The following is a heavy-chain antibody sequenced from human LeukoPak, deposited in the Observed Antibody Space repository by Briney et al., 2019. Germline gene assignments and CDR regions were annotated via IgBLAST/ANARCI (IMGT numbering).Heavy chain of an antibody. CDR1: GFTFSSYA. CDR3: AKNNWNTRSSDY. Sequence: GGSLRLSCAASGFTFSSYAMSWVRQAPGKGLEWVSAISGSGGSTYYADSVKGRFTTSRDNSKNTLYLQMNSLRAEDTAVYYCAKNNWNTRSSDYWGQGTLVTVSS. D-gene: IGHD1-1*01. CDR2: ISGSGGST. J-gene: IGHJ4*02. V-gene: IGHV3-23*01.